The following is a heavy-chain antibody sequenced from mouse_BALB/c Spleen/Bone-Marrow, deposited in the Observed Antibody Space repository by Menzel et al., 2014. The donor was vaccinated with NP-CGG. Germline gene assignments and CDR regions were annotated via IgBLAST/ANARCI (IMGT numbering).Heavy chain of an antibody. CDR1: GFTFTDYY. J-gene: IGHJ4*01. V-gene: IGHV7-3*02. Sequence: EVKVVESGGGLVQPGGSLRLSCTTSGFTFTDYYMSWVRQPPGKALEWLAFIRNKAYGYTTEYSASVRGRFTISSDNSQSILYLQMNTLRAEDSATYYCARFPMDYWGQGTSVTVSS. CDR2: IRNKAYGYTT. CDR3: ARFPMDY.